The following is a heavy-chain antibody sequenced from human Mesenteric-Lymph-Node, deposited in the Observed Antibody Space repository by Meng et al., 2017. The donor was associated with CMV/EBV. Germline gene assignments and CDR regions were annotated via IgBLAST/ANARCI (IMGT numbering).Heavy chain of an antibody. V-gene: IGHV3-9*01. J-gene: IGHJ4*02. CDR2: ISGNSGSI. CDR3: SNDGATEVAYGALFDY. Sequence: GGSLRLSCVASGFTFDDYAMHWVWQAPGKGMEWVSGISGNSGSIGYEDSVKGRFTITRDNAKNSLYLEMNKLRAEDAALYSCSNDGATEVAYGALFDYWGRGTLVTVSS. CDR1: GFTFDDYA. D-gene: IGHD3-10*01.